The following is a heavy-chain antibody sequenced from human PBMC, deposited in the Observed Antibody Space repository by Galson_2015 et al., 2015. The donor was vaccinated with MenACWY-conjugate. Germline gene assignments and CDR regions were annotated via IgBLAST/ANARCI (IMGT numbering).Heavy chain of an antibody. CDR3: ARDSPHSTISLPYYGMDV. J-gene: IGHJ6*02. CDR2: IIPILGIA. D-gene: IGHD2/OR15-2a*01. Sequence: QSGAEVKKPGESLKVSCKASGGTFSSYAISWVRQAPGQGLEWMERIIPILGIANYAQKFQGRVTITADKSTSTAYMELSSLRSDDTAVYYCARDSPHSTISLPYYGMDVWGQGTTVTVFS. CDR1: GGTFSSYA. V-gene: IGHV1-69*04.